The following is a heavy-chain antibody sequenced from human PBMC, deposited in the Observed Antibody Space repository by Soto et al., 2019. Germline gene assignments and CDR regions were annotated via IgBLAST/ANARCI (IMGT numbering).Heavy chain of an antibody. V-gene: IGHV3-23*01. CDR1: GFTFSSYA. J-gene: IGHJ6*02. CDR3: AKGATVDRGYVPLWYYGVDV. CDR2: ISGSGGNT. Sequence: EVQLLESGGGLVQPGGSLRLSCAPSGFTFSSYAMSWVRQAPGKGLEWVSTISGSGGNTYSADSVKGRFTVSRDNFKNTLYLQMNSLRAEDTAVYFCAKGATVDRGYVPLWYYGVDVWGQGTTVTVSS. D-gene: IGHD5-12*01.